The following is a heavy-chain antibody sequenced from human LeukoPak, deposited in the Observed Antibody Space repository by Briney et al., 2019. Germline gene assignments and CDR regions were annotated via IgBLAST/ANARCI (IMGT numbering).Heavy chain of an antibody. CDR2: INSDGSST. V-gene: IGHV3-74*01. J-gene: IGHJ4*02. D-gene: IGHD6-19*01. CDR1: GFAFSSYW. Sequence: PGGSLRLSCAASGFAFSSYWMHWVRQAPGKGLVWVSRINSDGSSTTYADSVQGRFTISRDNAKNTLYLQMNSLRAEDTAVYYCARKSSDWSYFDYWGQGTLVTVSS. CDR3: ARKSSDWSYFDY.